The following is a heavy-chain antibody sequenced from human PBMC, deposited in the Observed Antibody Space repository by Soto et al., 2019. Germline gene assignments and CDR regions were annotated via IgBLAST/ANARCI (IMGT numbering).Heavy chain of an antibody. J-gene: IGHJ6*02. CDR3: ATKLLPRGYQLLPYYYYGMDV. CDR1: GGTFSSYA. CDR2: IIPIFGTA. V-gene: IGHV1-69*12. Sequence: QVQLVQSGAEVKKPGSSVKVSCKASGGTFSSYAISWVRQAPGQGLEWMGGIIPIFGTANYAQKFQGRLTITAAASTSTAYMELSSLRSEDTAIYYCATKLLPRGYQLLPYYYYGMDVWGQGTTVTVSS. D-gene: IGHD2-2*01.